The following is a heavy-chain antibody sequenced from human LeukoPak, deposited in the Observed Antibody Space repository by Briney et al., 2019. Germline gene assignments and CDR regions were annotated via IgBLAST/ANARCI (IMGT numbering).Heavy chain of an antibody. CDR3: ARWAQGGTFYYYYYMDV. Sequence: ASVKVSCKASGYTFTGYYMHWVRQAPGQGLEWMGWINPNSGGTNYAQKLQGRVTMTTDTSTSTAYMELRSLRSDDTAVYYCARWAQGGTFYYYYYMDVWGKGTTVTVSS. CDR2: INPNSGGT. CDR1: GYTFTGYY. D-gene: IGHD1-26*01. J-gene: IGHJ6*03. V-gene: IGHV1-2*02.